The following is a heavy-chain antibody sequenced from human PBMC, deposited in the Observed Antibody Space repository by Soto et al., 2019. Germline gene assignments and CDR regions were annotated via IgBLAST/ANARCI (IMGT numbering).Heavy chain of an antibody. CDR2: IYHSGST. J-gene: IGHJ4*02. Sequence: QLQLQESGSGLVKPSQTLSLTCAVSGGSISSGGDSWSWIRQPPGKGLEWIGYIYHSGSTSYNPSIKSRVAISVDMSKNQFALKLSSVTAADTAVYDCAAGGGLPRYYWGQGTLVTVSS. V-gene: IGHV4-30-2*01. D-gene: IGHD5-12*01. CDR1: GGSISSGGDS. CDR3: AAGGGLPRYY.